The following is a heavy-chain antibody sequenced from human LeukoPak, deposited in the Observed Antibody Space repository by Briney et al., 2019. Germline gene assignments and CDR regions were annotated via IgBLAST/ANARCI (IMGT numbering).Heavy chain of an antibody. CDR2: ISYDGSNK. V-gene: IGHV3-30-3*01. D-gene: IGHD6-13*01. CDR3: ARDGAAAGKWAYYYYYYMDV. Sequence: GSLRLSCAASGFTFSSYAMHWVRQAPGKGLEWVAVISYDGSNKYYADSVKGRFTISRDNSKNTLYLQMNSLRAEDTAVYYCARDGAAAGKWAYYYYYYMDVWGKGTTVTVSS. J-gene: IGHJ6*03. CDR1: GFTFSSYA.